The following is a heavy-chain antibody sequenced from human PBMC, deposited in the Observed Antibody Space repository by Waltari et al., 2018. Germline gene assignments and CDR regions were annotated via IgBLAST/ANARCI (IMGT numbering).Heavy chain of an antibody. Sequence: QVQLQESGPGLVKPSETLSLTCAVSGYSISSGYYWGWIRQPPGKGLEWIGSIYHSGSTYYNPSLKSRVTISVDTSKNTLYLQMSSLRAEDTAVYYCAKRAKVKGLCSANCYSDFWGQGTLVTVSP. CDR1: GYSISSGYY. V-gene: IGHV4-38-2*01. J-gene: IGHJ4*02. CDR3: AKRAKVKGLCSANCYSDF. CDR2: IYHSGST. D-gene: IGHD2-2*01.